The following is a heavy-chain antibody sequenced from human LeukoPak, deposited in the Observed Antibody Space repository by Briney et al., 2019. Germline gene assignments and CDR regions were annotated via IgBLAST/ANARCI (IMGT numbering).Heavy chain of an antibody. J-gene: IGHJ5*02. CDR1: GYTFTGYY. CDR2: INPNSGGT. V-gene: IGHV1-2*02. CDR3: AGGLNYYDSSGYSPNWFDP. Sequence: EASVKVSCKASGYTFTGYYMHWVRQAPGQGLEWMGWINPNSGGTNYAQKFQGRVTMTRDTSISTAYMGLSRLRSDDTAVYYCAGGLNYYDSSGYSPNWFDPWGQGTLVTVSS. D-gene: IGHD3-22*01.